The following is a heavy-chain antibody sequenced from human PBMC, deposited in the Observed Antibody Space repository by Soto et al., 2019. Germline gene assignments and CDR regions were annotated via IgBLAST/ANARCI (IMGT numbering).Heavy chain of an antibody. Sequence: ASVKVSCKASGYTFTSYGISWVRQAPGQGLEWMGWISAYNGNTNYAQKLQGRVTMTTDTSTSTAYMELRSLRSDDTAVYYCARDGPLRYYYDSSGYYNPFDYWGQGTLVTVPS. J-gene: IGHJ4*02. CDR1: GYTFTSYG. D-gene: IGHD3-22*01. V-gene: IGHV1-18*04. CDR3: ARDGPLRYYYDSSGYYNPFDY. CDR2: ISAYNGNT.